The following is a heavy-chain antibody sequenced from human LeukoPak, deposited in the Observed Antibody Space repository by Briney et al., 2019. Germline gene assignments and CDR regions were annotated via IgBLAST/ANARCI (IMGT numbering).Heavy chain of an antibody. D-gene: IGHD3-10*01. V-gene: IGHV1-69*05. CDR2: IIPIFGTA. Sequence: SVKVSCKASGGTFSSYAISWVRQAPGQGLEWMGGIIPIFGTANYAQKFQGRVTITTDESTSTAYMELSSLRSEDTAVYYCARDQEGRYGSGSYSFDYWGQGTLVTVSS. J-gene: IGHJ4*02. CDR3: ARDQEGRYGSGSYSFDY. CDR1: GGTFSSYA.